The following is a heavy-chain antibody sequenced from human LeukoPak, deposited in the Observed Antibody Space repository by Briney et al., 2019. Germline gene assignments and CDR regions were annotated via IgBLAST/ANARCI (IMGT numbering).Heavy chain of an antibody. J-gene: IGHJ2*01. CDR2: IRGNGVRT. D-gene: IGHD5-18*01. CDR1: GFTFSNYG. Sequence: GASLRLSCAASGFTFSNYGMNWVRQAPGKGLEWVSDIRGNGVRTYYADSVKGRFTISRDNSKNTLHLQMNSLRAEDTAVYYCAKGFRYSYAYTYWYFDLWGRGTLVTVST. V-gene: IGHV3-23*01. CDR3: AKGFRYSYAYTYWYFDL.